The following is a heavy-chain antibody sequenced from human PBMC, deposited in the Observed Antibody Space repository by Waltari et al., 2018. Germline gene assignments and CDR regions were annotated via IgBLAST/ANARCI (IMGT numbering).Heavy chain of an antibody. CDR2: LYSAGAT. CDR1: GFSVSSRY. V-gene: IGHV3-53*01. D-gene: IGHD3-3*01. J-gene: IGHJ3*01. Sequence: EIELVESGGGLSPSGGSLKRSCAASGFSVSSRYMTWVRRAPGKGLECVAILYSAGATYYSQSVRGRFLIARDNSKNILYLQMDDLTAEDTAVYYCAKDVVGYTWDEGVDTIDVWGQGAEVVVSS. CDR3: AKDVVGYTWDEGVDTIDV.